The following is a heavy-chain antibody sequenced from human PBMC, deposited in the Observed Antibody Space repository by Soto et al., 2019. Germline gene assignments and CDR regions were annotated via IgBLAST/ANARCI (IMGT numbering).Heavy chain of an antibody. Sequence: EVQLVESGGGLIQPGGSLRLSCAASGFTVSSNYMSWVRQAPGKGLEWVSVIYSGGSTYDADSVKGRFTISRDNSKNTLYLQMNSLRAEDTAVYYCATHSSSHPKYYYYGRDVGGQGTTVTVSS. J-gene: IGHJ6*02. CDR1: GFTVSSNY. V-gene: IGHV3-53*01. D-gene: IGHD6-13*01. CDR2: IYSGGST. CDR3: ATHSSSHPKYYYYGRDV.